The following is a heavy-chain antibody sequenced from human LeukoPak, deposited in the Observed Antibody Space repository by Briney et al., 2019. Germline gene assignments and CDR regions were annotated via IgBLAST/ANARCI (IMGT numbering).Heavy chain of an antibody. J-gene: IGHJ4*02. D-gene: IGHD6-19*01. CDR1: GYTFSNYA. CDR2: IIPIFGTA. Sequence: SVKVSCKASGYTFSNYAVHWVRQAPGQGLEWMGGIIPIFGTANYAQKFQGRVTITADESTSTAYMELSSLRSEDTAVYYCATPGYSSGWVLDYWGQGTLVTVSS. CDR3: ATPGYSSGWVLDY. V-gene: IGHV1-69*13.